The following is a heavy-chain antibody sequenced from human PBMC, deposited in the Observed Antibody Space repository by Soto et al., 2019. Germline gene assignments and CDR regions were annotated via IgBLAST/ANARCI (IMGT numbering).Heavy chain of an antibody. CDR3: ASLPVDTAMVSYYYYGMDV. D-gene: IGHD5-18*01. Sequence: NPSETLSLTCTVSGGSISSGDYYWGWIRQPPGKGLEWIGSIYYSGSTYYNPSLKSRVTISVDTSKNQFSLKLGSVTAADTAVYYCASLPVDTAMVSYYYYGMDVWGQGTTVTVSS. CDR2: IYYSGST. CDR1: GGSISSGDYY. V-gene: IGHV4-39*01. J-gene: IGHJ6*02.